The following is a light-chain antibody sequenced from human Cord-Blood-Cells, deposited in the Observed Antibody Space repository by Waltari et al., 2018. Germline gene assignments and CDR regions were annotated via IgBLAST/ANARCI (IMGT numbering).Light chain of an antibody. J-gene: IGLJ1*01. CDR3: CSYAGSYTYV. CDR2: DVS. CDR1: SSDVGGYNY. Sequence: QSALTQPRSVSGSPGQSVTISCTGTSSDVGGYNYVSWYQQHTGKAPKLMIYDVSKRPSGVPDRFSGSKSGNTASLTISGLKAEDEADYYCCSYAGSYTYVFGTGTKVTVL. V-gene: IGLV2-11*01.